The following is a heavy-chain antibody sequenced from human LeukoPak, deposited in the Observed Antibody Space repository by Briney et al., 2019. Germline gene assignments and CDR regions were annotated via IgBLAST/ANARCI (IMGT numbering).Heavy chain of an antibody. Sequence: PSETLSLTCTVSGGSISSGGYYWSWVRQAPGKGLEWVSAISGSGGSTFYADSVKGRFTISRDNSKNTLYLQMNSLRAEDTAVYYCAKAHVVGSHYVSPGDYWGQGTLVTVSS. D-gene: IGHD1-26*01. J-gene: IGHJ4*02. CDR2: ISGSGGST. CDR3: AKAHVVGSHYVSPGDY. V-gene: IGHV3-23*01. CDR1: GGSISSGGYY.